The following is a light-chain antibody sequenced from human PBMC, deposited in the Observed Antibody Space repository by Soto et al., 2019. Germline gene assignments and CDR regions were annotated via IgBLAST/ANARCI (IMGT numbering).Light chain of an antibody. J-gene: IGLJ1*01. CDR3: SSYTSSSTYV. Sequence: QSVLTQPASVSGSPGQSITISCTGTSSDVGGYDYVSWYQQHPDKAPKLMIYDVTNRPSGVSNRFSGSKSGNTASLTISXXXXXXXADYYCSSYTSSSTYVFGTGTKLTVL. CDR1: SSDVGGYDY. CDR2: DVT. V-gene: IGLV2-14*01.